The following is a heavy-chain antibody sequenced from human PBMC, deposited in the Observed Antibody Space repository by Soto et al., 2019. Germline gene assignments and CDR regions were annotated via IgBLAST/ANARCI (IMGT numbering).Heavy chain of an antibody. V-gene: IGHV4-61*01. J-gene: IGHJ5*02. CDR1: GGSVSSGSYY. Sequence: SEPLSLTCTVSGGSVSSGSYYWSWIRQPPGKGLEWIGYIYYSGSTNYNPSLKSRVTISVDTSKNQFSLKLSSVTAADTAVYYCARERCSSTSCYLPWFDPWGQGTLVTVSS. CDR2: IYYSGST. CDR3: ARERCSSTSCYLPWFDP. D-gene: IGHD2-2*01.